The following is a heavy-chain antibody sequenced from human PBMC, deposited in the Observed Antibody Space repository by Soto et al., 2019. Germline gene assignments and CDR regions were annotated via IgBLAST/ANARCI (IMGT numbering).Heavy chain of an antibody. CDR3: ARDLSGGYCSGGSCHPTTIGPAFDP. V-gene: IGHV4-31*03. CDR1: GGSISSGGYY. D-gene: IGHD2-15*01. J-gene: IGHJ5*02. CDR2: IYYSGST. Sequence: SETLSLTCTVSGGSISSGGYYWSWIRQHPGKGLEWIGYIYYSGSTYYNPSLKSRVTISVDTSKNQFSLKLSSVTAADTAVYYCARDLSGGYCSGGSCHPTTIGPAFDPRGQGTLVTVSS.